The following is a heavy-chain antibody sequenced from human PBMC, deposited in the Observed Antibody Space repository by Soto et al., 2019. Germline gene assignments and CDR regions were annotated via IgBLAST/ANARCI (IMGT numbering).Heavy chain of an antibody. D-gene: IGHD3-16*02. CDR3: GRFHDYVWGTFRWALDA. CDR2: MLYSGGT. Sequence: SGTLSLTCTVSGGSIGSNAYYWGWIRQPPGKGLEWIGSMLYSGGTYYNPSLRRRATISVNTTKKQFSLNVGSGTAADSALYCCGRFHDYVWGTFRWALDAWGHGNPVTVSS. V-gene: IGHV4-39*01. CDR1: GGSIGSNAYY. J-gene: IGHJ1*01.